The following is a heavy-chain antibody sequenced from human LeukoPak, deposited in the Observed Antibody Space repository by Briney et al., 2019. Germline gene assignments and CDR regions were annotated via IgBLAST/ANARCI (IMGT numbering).Heavy chain of an antibody. CDR2: ISSSGSTI. J-gene: IGHJ4*02. D-gene: IGHD3-10*01. CDR1: GITFSSYE. V-gene: IGHV3-48*03. Sequence: GGSLRLSCAASGITFSSYEMNWVRQAPGKGLEWVSYISSSGSTIYYADSVKGRFTIYRDNAKSSLYLQMASLRDDDMGVYYCARVVPATAFDYWGQGTQVTVSS. CDR3: ARVVPATAFDY.